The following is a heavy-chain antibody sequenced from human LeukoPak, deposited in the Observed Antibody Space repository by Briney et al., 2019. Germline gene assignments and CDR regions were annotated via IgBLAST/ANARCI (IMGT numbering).Heavy chain of an antibody. D-gene: IGHD1-26*01. V-gene: IGHV4-61*02. CDR1: GGSISSGSYY. Sequence: PSQTLSLTCTVSGGSISSGSYYWSWIRQPAGKGLEWIGRIYYSGSTNYNPSLKSRVTISVDTSKNQFSLKLSSVTAADTAVYYCARAVWGSYSAAFDIWGQGTMVTVSS. CDR3: ARAVWGSYSAAFDI. J-gene: IGHJ3*02. CDR2: IYYSGST.